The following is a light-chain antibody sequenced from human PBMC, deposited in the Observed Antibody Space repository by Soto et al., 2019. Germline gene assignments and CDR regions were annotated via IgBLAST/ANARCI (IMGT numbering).Light chain of an antibody. CDR3: QSYDSRRSGSV. CDR2: GSI. J-gene: IGLJ3*02. V-gene: IGLV1-40*01. CDR1: RSNIGEGYY. Sequence: QSVLTQPPSGSGAPGQRVTLSRTGSRSNIGEGYYVHWYQELPGTAPKLLIYGSINRPSGVPDRFSGSKSGTSAALAITGLRTEDEADYYCQSYDSRRSGSVVCGGTKLTV.